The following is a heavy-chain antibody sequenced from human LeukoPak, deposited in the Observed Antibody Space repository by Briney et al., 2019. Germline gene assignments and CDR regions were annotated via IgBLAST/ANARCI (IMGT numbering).Heavy chain of an antibody. CDR1: GGSISSYY. Sequence: SETLSLTCTVSGGSISSYYWSWIRQPPGKGLEWIGYIYYSGSTNYNPSLKSRVTISVDTSKNQFSLKLSSVTAADTAVYYCARVVQTYYYYMDVWGKGTTVTVSS. V-gene: IGHV4-59*12. J-gene: IGHJ6*03. CDR3: ARVVQTYYYYMDV. CDR2: IYYSGST.